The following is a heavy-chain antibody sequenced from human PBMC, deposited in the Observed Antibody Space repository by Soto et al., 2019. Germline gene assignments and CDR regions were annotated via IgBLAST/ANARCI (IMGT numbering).Heavy chain of an antibody. D-gene: IGHD5-12*01. CDR1: GGSISSSSYY. V-gene: IGHV4-39*01. CDR3: ATLISGYGPKQYFDY. CDR2: IYYSGST. J-gene: IGHJ4*02. Sequence: PSETLSLTCTVSGGSISSSSYYWGWIRQPPGKGLEWIGSIYYSGSTYYNPSLKSRVTISVDTSKNQFSLKLSSVTAADTAAYYFATLISGYGPKQYFDYWGQGTLVTVSS.